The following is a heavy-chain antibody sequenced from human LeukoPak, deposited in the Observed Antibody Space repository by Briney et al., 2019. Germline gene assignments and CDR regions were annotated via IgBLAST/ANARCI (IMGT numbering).Heavy chain of an antibody. CDR1: GFTFSSYW. D-gene: IGHD3-9*01. Sequence: GGSLRLSCAASGFTFSSYWMSWVRQAPGKGLEWVANIKHDGSEKYYVGSVKGRFTISRDNAKNSLYLQMNSLRAEDTAVYYCARVEDYDILTGLDYWGQGTLVTVSS. V-gene: IGHV3-7*01. CDR2: IKHDGSEK. CDR3: ARVEDYDILTGLDY. J-gene: IGHJ4*02.